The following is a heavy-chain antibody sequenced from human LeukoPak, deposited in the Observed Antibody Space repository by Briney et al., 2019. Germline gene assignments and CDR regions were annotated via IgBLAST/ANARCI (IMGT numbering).Heavy chain of an antibody. V-gene: IGHV1-2*02. Sequence: GASVKVSCKASGYTFTGYYMHWVRQAPGQGLEWMGWINPNSGGTNYAQKFQGRVTMTRDTSISTAYMELSRLRSDDTAVYYCASRVPADAYYYGMDVWGQGTTVTVSS. D-gene: IGHD2-2*01. CDR3: ASRVPADAYYYGMDV. CDR2: INPNSGGT. CDR1: GYTFTGYY. J-gene: IGHJ6*02.